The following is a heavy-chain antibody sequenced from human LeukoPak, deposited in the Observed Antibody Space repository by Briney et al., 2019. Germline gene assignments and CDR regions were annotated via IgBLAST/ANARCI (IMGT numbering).Heavy chain of an antibody. CDR1: GFIFSSYA. J-gene: IGHJ4*02. Sequence: GGSLRLSCAASGFIFSSYAMSWVRQAPGKGLEEVSAISSSGGSTYYADSVKGRFTICRDNSKNTLYLQMNSLRAEDTAVYYCAKDRGSGSFSDWGQGTLVTVSS. CDR2: ISSSGGST. V-gene: IGHV3-23*01. CDR3: AKDRGSGSFSD. D-gene: IGHD3-10*01.